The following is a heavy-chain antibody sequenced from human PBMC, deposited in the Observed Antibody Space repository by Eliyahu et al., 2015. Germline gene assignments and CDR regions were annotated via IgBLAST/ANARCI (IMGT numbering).Heavy chain of an antibody. J-gene: IGHJ4*02. CDR1: GFTFSGSW. CDR2: TNSDGSTT. CDR3: ARAGYYRFDY. Sequence: EVQLVESGGGLVQPGGSLRLSCAASGFTFSGSWMHWVRQAPGKGGAGVGRTNSDGSTTNYADSVMGRFTVSRDNAKNTLYLQMNSLRDEDTTVYYCARAGYYRFDYWGQGTLVTVSS. D-gene: IGHD3-22*01. V-gene: IGHV3-74*01.